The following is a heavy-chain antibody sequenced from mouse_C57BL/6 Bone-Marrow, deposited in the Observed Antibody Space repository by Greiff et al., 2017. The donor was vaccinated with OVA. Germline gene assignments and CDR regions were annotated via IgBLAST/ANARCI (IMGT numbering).Heavy chain of an antibody. CDR2: INPYNGDT. V-gene: IGHV1-20*01. Sequence: EVQLQQSGPELVKPGDSVKISCKASGYSFTGYFMNWVMQSHGKSLEWIGRINPYNGDTFYNQKFKGKATLTVDKSSSTAHMELRSLTSEDSAVYYCARSGYRGAWFAYWGQGTLVTVSA. J-gene: IGHJ3*01. CDR3: ARSGYRGAWFAY. D-gene: IGHD2-14*01. CDR1: GYSFTGYF.